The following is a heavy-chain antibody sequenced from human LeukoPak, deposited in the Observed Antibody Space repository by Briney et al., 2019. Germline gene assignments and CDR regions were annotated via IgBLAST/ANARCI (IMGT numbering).Heavy chain of an antibody. CDR2: IKQDGSEK. V-gene: IGHV3-7*01. CDR1: GFTFSSYW. D-gene: IGHD2-2*01. J-gene: IGHJ6*02. CDR3: ARDPIVVVPAAYYYYYGMDV. Sequence: PGGSLRLSCAASGFTFSSYWMSWVRQAPGKGLKWVANIKQDGSEKYYVDSVEGRFTISRDNAKNSLYLQMSSLRAEDTAVYYCARDPIVVVPAAYYYYYGMDVWGQGTTVTVSS.